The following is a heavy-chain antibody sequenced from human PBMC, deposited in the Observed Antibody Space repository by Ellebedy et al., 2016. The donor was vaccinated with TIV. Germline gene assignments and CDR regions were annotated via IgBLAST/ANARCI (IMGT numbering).Heavy chain of an antibody. CDR2: IYWDDDK. CDR3: AHTITMVRGVITYHYYGMDV. D-gene: IGHD3-10*01. Sequence: SGPTLVXPTQTLTLTCTFSGFSLSTSGVGVGWIRQPPGKALEWLALIYWDDDKRYSPSLKSRLTITKDTSKNQVVLTTTNMDPVDTATYYCAHTITMVRGVITYHYYGMDVWGQGTTVTVSS. J-gene: IGHJ6*02. CDR1: GFSLSTSGVG. V-gene: IGHV2-5*02.